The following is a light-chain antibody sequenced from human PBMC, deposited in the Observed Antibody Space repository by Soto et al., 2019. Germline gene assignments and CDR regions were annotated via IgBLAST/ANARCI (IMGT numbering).Light chain of an antibody. CDR1: QSVSSSY. Sequence: EIVLTQSPGTLSLSPGERATLSCRASQSVSSSYLAWYQQKPGQAPRLLIYGASSRATGIPDRFSGSGSGTDSTLTISRLEPEDLAVYYCQQYGSSPGTFGGGTNVAIK. CDR2: GAS. J-gene: IGKJ4*01. CDR3: QQYGSSPGT. V-gene: IGKV3-20*01.